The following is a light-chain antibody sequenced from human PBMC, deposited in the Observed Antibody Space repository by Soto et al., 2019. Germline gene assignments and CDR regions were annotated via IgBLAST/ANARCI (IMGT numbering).Light chain of an antibody. CDR1: SSDVGGYNY. Sequence: QSALTQPPSASGSPGQSVTISCTGTSSDVGGYNYVSWYQQHPGKAPKLMIYDVSKRPSGVPDRFSGSKSGNTASLIISGLQAEDEADYYCCSYAGSFWVFGGGTKLTVL. V-gene: IGLV2-8*01. CDR2: DVS. J-gene: IGLJ3*02. CDR3: CSYAGSFWV.